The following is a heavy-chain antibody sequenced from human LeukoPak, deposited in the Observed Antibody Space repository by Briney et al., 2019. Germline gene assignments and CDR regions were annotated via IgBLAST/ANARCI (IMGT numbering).Heavy chain of an antibody. J-gene: IGHJ1*01. Sequence: SETLSLTCSVSADSVSRSDSYWDWIRQSPGRGLEWIGTIYYSGRTYYSPSLKSRVTLSVDTSSNQFSLNLRSVTAADTAVYYCARRRYYDGSGYLEWGQGTLLSVSS. D-gene: IGHD3-22*01. CDR2: IYYSGRT. CDR3: ARRRYYDGSGYLE. V-gene: IGHV4-39*01. CDR1: ADSVSRSDSY.